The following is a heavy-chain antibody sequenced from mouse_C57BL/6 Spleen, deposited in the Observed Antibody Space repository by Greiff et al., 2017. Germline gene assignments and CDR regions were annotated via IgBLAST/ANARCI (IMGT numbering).Heavy chain of an antibody. J-gene: IGHJ2*01. D-gene: IGHD2-3*01. CDR1: GYTFTSYW. V-gene: IGHV1-69*01. Sequence: VQLQQPGAELVMPGASVKLSCKASGYTFTSYWMHWVKQRPGQGLEWIGEIDPSDSYTNYNQKFKGKSTLTVDKSSSTAYMQLSSLTSEDSAVYDGARGGVYDGYYGDYWGQGTTLTVSS. CDR2: IDPSDSYT. CDR3: ARGGVYDGYYGDY.